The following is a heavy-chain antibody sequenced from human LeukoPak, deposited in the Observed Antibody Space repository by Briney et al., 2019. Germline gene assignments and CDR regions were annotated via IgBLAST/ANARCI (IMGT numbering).Heavy chain of an antibody. V-gene: IGHV1-2*02. CDR1: GYTFTGFY. Sequence: ASVKVSCKASGYTFTGFYLHWVRQAPGYGLEWMGWINPNSGGTNYAQKFQGRVTMTRDTSISTAYMELSRLRSDDTAVYYCARGTYCGGDCIGNWGQGTLVIVSS. CDR2: INPNSGGT. CDR3: ARGTYCGGDCIGN. D-gene: IGHD2-21*02. J-gene: IGHJ4*02.